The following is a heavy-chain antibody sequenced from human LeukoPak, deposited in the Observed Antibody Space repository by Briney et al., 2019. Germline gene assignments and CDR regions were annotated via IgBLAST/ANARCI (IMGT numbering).Heavy chain of an antibody. CDR3: ARDPQYYYGSYAYYYYYYMDV. CDR1: GLTFSSDN. Sequence: PGGSLRLSCAASGLTFSSDNMNWVRQAPGKGLEWVSYITGSSSAIYYADSVKGRFTISRDNAKNSLYLQMSSLRAEDTAVYYCARDPQYYYGSYAYYYYYYMDVWGKGTTVTVSS. CDR2: ITGSSSAI. D-gene: IGHD3-10*01. J-gene: IGHJ6*03. V-gene: IGHV3-48*01.